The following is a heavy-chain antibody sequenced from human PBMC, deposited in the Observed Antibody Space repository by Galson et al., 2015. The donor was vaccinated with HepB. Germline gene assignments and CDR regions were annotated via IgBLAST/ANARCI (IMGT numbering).Heavy chain of an antibody. D-gene: IGHD3-3*01. CDR2: INNSLNKI. V-gene: IGHV3-21*01. CDR3: ARELVWSGYSSPDY. Sequence: SLRLSCAASGFTLNDYSVTWVRQAPGRGLEWVSSINNSLNKIYYADSVRGRFTVSRDNTKSSLYLQMNSLRAADTAVYYCARELVWSGYSSPDYWGQGTLVTVSS. J-gene: IGHJ4*02. CDR1: GFTLNDYS.